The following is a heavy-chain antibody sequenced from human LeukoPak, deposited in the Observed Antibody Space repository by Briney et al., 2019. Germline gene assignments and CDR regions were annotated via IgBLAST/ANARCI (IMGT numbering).Heavy chain of an antibody. J-gene: IGHJ5*02. CDR1: GFTFSGSA. D-gene: IGHD2-2*01. CDR3: TRRYSYCSSTSCHARFDP. Sequence: GGSLRLSCAASGFTFSGSAMHWVRQASGKGPEWVGRIRSKANSYATAYAASVKGRFTISRDDSKNTAYLQMNSLKTEDTAVYYCTRRYSYCSSTSCHARFDPWGQGTLVTVSS. CDR2: IRSKANSYAT. V-gene: IGHV3-73*01.